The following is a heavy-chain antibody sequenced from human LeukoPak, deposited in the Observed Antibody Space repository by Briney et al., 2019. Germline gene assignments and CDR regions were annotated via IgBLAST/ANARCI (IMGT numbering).Heavy chain of an antibody. Sequence: GGSLRLSCSASGFTFSSFWMHWVRHVPGKGLVWVSGVSSDGRITNYADFVKGRFTVSRDTAKNTLSLQMDSLRADDTAIYYCSSSFRITGTTYYYWGQGTLVTVSS. CDR1: GFTFSSFW. CDR2: VSSDGRIT. CDR3: SSSFRITGTTYYY. D-gene: IGHD1-20*01. V-gene: IGHV3-74*01. J-gene: IGHJ4*02.